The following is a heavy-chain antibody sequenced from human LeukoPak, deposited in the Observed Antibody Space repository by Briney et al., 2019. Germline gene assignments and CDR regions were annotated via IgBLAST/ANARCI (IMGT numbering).Heavy chain of an antibody. V-gene: IGHV5-51*01. Sequence: GESLKISCKGSGYSFTRNWIGWVRQMPGKGREWMGIIYPGDSDTRYSPSFQGQVTISADQSIGTAYLQWSSLKASDTAMYYCARHPHGSTYFDYWGQGTLVTVSS. J-gene: IGHJ4*02. CDR3: ARHPHGSTYFDY. CDR2: IYPGDSDT. D-gene: IGHD3-10*01. CDR1: GYSFTRNW.